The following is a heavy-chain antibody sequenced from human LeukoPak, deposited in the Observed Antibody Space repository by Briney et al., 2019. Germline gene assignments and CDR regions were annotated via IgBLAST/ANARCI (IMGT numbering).Heavy chain of an antibody. CDR2: IYSDGTT. J-gene: IGHJ4*02. CDR1: GFVVSSNY. V-gene: IGHV3-53*01. CDR3: ARAAAADY. D-gene: IGHD6-13*01. Sequence: GGSLRLSCAASGFVVSSNYMSWVRQAPGKGLEYVSVIYSDGTTKYADSVKGRFTISRDNSKNTLYLQMNSLRAEDTAVYYCARAAAADYWGQGTLVTVSS.